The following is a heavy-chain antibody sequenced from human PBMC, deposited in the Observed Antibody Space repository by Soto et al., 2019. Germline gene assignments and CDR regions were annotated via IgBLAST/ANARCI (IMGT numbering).Heavy chain of an antibody. J-gene: IGHJ4*02. D-gene: IGHD2-15*01. CDR3: ASQSVVGSAGQHHY. V-gene: IGHV4-39*01. Sequence: QLQLQESGPGLVKPSETLSLTCTVSGGSISSSSYYWGWIRQPPGKGLEWIGSIYYSGSTYYNPSLKSRVTISVDTSKNQFSLKLSSVTAADTAVYYCASQSVVGSAGQHHYWGQGTLVTVSS. CDR2: IYYSGST. CDR1: GGSISSSSYY.